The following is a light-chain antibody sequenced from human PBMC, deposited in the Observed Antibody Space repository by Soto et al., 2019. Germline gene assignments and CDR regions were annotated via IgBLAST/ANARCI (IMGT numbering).Light chain of an antibody. J-gene: IGKJ3*01. CDR1: QSVSSSY. CDR3: QQYGSSPFT. Sequence: ESVLTQSPGTLSMSPGERATLSCRASQSVSSSYSAWYQQKPGQAPRLLIYGASRRATGIPDRFSGSGSGTDFTLTISRLEPEXFAVXYCQQYGSSPFTFGPGTKVDIK. V-gene: IGKV3-20*01. CDR2: GAS.